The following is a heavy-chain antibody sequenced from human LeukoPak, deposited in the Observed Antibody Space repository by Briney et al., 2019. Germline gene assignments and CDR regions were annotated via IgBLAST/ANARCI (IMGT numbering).Heavy chain of an antibody. CDR2: ISYDGSNK. D-gene: IGHD3-9*01. J-gene: IGHJ4*02. CDR1: GFTFSSYG. CDR3: ARDQTYYDILTGYYPFDY. V-gene: IGHV3-30*03. Sequence: GGSLRLSCAASGFTFSSYGMHWVRQAPGKGLEWVAVISYDGSNKYYADSVKGRFTISRDNSKNTLYLQMNSLRAEDTAVYYCARDQTYYDILTGYYPFDYWGQGTLVTVSS.